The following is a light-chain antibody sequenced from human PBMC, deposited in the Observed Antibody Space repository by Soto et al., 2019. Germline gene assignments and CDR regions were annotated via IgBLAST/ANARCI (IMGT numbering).Light chain of an antibody. J-gene: IGLJ3*02. CDR3: QSYDTNNWV. V-gene: IGLV6-57*01. Sequence: NFMLTQPHSVSESPGKTVTISCTRSSGRITSKYVHWYQQRPGSSPTTVIYVDNRRPSGVPDRFSGSVDSASNSASLTISGLQTEDEADYYCQSYDTNNWVFGGGTKLTVL. CDR2: VDN. CDR1: SGRITSKY.